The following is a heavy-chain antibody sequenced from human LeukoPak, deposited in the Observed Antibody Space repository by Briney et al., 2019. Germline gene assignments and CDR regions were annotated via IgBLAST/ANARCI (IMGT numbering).Heavy chain of an antibody. CDR2: ISTSGGTI. Sequence: GGSLRLSCAASGFSFSDYYMSWIRQAPGKGLEWVSYISTSGGTIFYADSVRGRFTISRDSAKNSLFLQLNSLRAEDTAVYYCARDGSLYCSSTSCRSGNYYYGMDVWGQGTTVTVSS. CDR1: GFSFSDYY. J-gene: IGHJ6*02. V-gene: IGHV3-11*01. D-gene: IGHD2-2*01. CDR3: ARDGSLYCSSTSCRSGNYYYGMDV.